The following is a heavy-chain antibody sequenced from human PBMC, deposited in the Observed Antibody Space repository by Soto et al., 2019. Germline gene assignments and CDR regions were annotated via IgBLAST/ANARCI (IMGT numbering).Heavy chain of an antibody. CDR1: VDTFTTYD. V-gene: IGHV1-8*01. CDR3: ARGRASGSYYLLDY. J-gene: IGHJ4*02. Sequence: GXSVKVSCKASVDTFTTYDINWVRQATGHGLEWMGWINPNSGNIGYAQRFQGRVTMTRDTAIRTAYMEVSSLRSNDTAVYYCARGRASGSYYLLDYWGQGTLATVSS. D-gene: IGHD3-10*01. CDR2: INPNSGNI.